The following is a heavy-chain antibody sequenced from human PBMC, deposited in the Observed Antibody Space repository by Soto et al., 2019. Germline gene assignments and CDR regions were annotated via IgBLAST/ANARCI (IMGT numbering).Heavy chain of an antibody. CDR3: AKEYSTSFDY. J-gene: IGHJ4*02. CDR1: GFTFSDYY. CDR2: ISAGGSNT. V-gene: IGHV3-11*05. D-gene: IGHD6-6*01. Sequence: AGGSLRLSCAASGFTFSDYYMNWIRQAPGKGLEWVSAISAGGSNTNYADSVKGRFTISSDNSKNTLYLQMNGLRADDTAVYYCAKEYSTSFDYWGQGTPVTVSS.